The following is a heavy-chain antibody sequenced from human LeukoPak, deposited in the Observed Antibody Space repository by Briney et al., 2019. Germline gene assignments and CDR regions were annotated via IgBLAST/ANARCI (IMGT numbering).Heavy chain of an antibody. CDR3: ARAYAGTTVTSLVWFDP. D-gene: IGHD4-17*01. CDR2: IYHSGST. V-gene: IGHV4-30-2*01. CDR1: GGSISSGGYY. J-gene: IGHJ5*02. Sequence: ASETLSLTCTVSGGSISSGGYYWSWIRQHPGKGLEWIGYIYHSGSTYYNPSLKSRVTISVDRSKDQFSLKLSSVTAADTAVYYCARAYAGTTVTSLVWFDPWGQGTLVTVSS.